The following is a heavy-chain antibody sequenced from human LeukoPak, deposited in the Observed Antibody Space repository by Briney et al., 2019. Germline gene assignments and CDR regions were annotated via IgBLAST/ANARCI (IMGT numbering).Heavy chain of an antibody. V-gene: IGHV3-53*01. CDR3: ARSRGDRSSGWIGRRPPRPDEYFQH. Sequence: GGSLRLSCAAFGFTVSGNYMSWVRQAPGKGLEWVSIIYPDGTKYYADSVRGRVTISRDTSKDTVSLQMHSLRAEDTAIYYCARSRGDRSSGWIGRRPPRPDEYFQHWGQGTLVTVSS. J-gene: IGHJ1*01. CDR1: GFTVSGNY. CDR2: IYPDGTK. D-gene: IGHD6-19*01.